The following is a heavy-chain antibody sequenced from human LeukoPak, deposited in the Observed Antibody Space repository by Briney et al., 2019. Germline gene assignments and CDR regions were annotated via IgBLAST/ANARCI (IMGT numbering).Heavy chain of an antibody. D-gene: IGHD3-3*01. V-gene: IGHV3-30*02. Sequence: GGSLRLSCAASGFTFSSYGMHWVRQAPGKGLEWVAFIRYDGSNKYYADSVKGRFTISRDNSKNTLYLQMDSLRAEDTAVYYCAKDRNDFWSGYADYWGQGTLVTVSS. CDR2: IRYDGSNK. CDR1: GFTFSSYG. J-gene: IGHJ4*02. CDR3: AKDRNDFWSGYADY.